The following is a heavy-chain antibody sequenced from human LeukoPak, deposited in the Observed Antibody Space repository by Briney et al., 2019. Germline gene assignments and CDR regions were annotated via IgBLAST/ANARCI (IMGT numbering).Heavy chain of an antibody. Sequence: GGSLRLSCAASGFTFSSYALSWVRQAPGKRLEWVSALSGNGAKTYYADSVKGRFTVYRDNSKNTLYLQMNSLRVDDTAIYYCAKDHGDYSFDYWGQGTLVTVSS. CDR2: LSGNGAKT. CDR1: GFTFSSYA. D-gene: IGHD4-17*01. V-gene: IGHV3-23*01. J-gene: IGHJ4*02. CDR3: AKDHGDYSFDY.